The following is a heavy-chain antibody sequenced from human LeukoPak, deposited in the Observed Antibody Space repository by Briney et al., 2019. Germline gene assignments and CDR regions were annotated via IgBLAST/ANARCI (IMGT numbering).Heavy chain of an antibody. CDR2: ISRSGDGT. Sequence: GGSLRLSCAASGFTFSSYVMNWVRQAPGEGLEWVSGISRSGDGTYYADSVKGRFTISRDNSKNTLYLQMNGLRAEDTAVYYCAKDRDDYGDYAFDYWGQGTLVTVSS. CDR3: AKDRDDYGDYAFDY. J-gene: IGHJ4*02. CDR1: GFTFSSYV. V-gene: IGHV3-23*01. D-gene: IGHD4-17*01.